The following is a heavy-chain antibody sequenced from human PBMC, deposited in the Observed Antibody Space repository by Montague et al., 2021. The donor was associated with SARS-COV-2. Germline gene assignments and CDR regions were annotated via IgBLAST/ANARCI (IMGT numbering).Heavy chain of an antibody. V-gene: IGHV4-39*01. CDR1: GGSISSSSYY. CDR2: IYYSGST. D-gene: IGHD6-19*01. CDR3: ARLPAAVAGLLKNYYYGMDV. Sequence: SETLSLTCTVSGGSISSSSYYWGWIRQPPGKGLEWIGSIYYSGSTYYNPSLKSRVTISVDTSKNQFSLKLSSVTAADTAVYYCARLPAAVAGLLKNYYYGMDVWGQGTTVTVSS. J-gene: IGHJ6*02.